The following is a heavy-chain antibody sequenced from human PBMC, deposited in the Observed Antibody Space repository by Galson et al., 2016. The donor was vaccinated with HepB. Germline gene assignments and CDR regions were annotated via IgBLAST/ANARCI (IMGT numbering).Heavy chain of an antibody. CDR1: GYAFSSYG. J-gene: IGHJ6*02. D-gene: IGHD6-13*01. CDR2: ISAYNGNT. V-gene: IGHV1-18*01. CDR3: ARDCTFSSCYYGMDV. Sequence: SVKVSCKASGYAFSSYGISWERQAPGEGLEWMGWISAYNGNTDYAQKVQGRVTMTTDTSTSTAYMELRSLRSDDAAVYYCARDCTFSSCYYGMDVWGQGTTGTVSS.